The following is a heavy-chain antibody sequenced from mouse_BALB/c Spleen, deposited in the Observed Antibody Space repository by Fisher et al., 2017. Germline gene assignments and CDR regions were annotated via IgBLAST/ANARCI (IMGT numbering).Heavy chain of an antibody. J-gene: IGHJ4*01. D-gene: IGHD3-3*01. CDR3: ARHDHLGAMDY. Sequence: GRFTISRDNAKNTLYLQMTSLRSEDTALYYCARHDHLGAMDYWGQGTSVTVSS. V-gene: IGHV5-9*01.